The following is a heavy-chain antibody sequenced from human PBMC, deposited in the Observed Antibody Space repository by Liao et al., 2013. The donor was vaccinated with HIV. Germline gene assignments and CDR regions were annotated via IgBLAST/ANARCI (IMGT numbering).Heavy chain of an antibody. CDR3: ARERGTGSLDY. J-gene: IGHJ4*02. CDR1: GASIDNYY. Sequence: QVQLQESGPGLVKPSQTLSLTCSVSGASIDNYYWNWIRQPAGKGLEWIGRIYTSGSTNYIPSLQNRITMSVDTSKNEISLTLTSVTAADTAVYYCARERGTGSLDYWGQGTLVTSP. CDR2: IYTSGST. V-gene: IGHV4-4*07. D-gene: IGHD1-1*01.